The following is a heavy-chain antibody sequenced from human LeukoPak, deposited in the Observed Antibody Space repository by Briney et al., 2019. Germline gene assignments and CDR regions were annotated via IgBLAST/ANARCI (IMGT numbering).Heavy chain of an antibody. CDR3: ARDQDSLVRGVIGY. CDR1: GYTFTSYG. J-gene: IGHJ4*02. CDR2: IGPYNGNT. Sequence: ASVKVSCKASGYTFTSYGISWVRQAPGQGLEWMGWIGPYNGNTNYAQNLQGRVSMTTDTSTSTAYMELGSLGSDDTAVYYCARDQDSLVRGVIGYWGQGTLVTVSS. V-gene: IGHV1-18*01. D-gene: IGHD3-10*01.